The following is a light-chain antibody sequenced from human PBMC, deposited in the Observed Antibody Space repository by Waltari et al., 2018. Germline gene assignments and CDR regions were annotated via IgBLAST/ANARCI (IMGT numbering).Light chain of an antibody. V-gene: IGLV1-40*01. J-gene: IGLJ2*01. CDR1: SSNIGAGHD. Sequence: QSVLTQPPSMSGAPGQRLTISCIGSSSNIGAGHDVHWYQLLPGAAPKLLLYRDNNRPSGVPDRFSASKSGTSASLAITGLQAQDEADYYCQSYDSSLGVVFGGGTKVTVL. CDR2: RDN. CDR3: QSYDSSLGVV.